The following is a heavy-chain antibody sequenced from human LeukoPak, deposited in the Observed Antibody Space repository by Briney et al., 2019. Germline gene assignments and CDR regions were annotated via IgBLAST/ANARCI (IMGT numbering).Heavy chain of an antibody. CDR2: INPNSGGT. J-gene: IGHJ6*04. Sequence: ASVKVSCKASGYTFTGYYMHWVRQAPGQGLEWMGWINPNSGGTNYAQKFQGWVTMTRDTSISTAYMELSRLRSDDTAVYYCAKDGQGGGELSQKFYGMNVWGKGPTVTVS. V-gene: IGHV1-2*04. CDR3: AKDGQGGGELSQKFYGMNV. D-gene: IGHD3-16*02. CDR1: GYTFTGYY.